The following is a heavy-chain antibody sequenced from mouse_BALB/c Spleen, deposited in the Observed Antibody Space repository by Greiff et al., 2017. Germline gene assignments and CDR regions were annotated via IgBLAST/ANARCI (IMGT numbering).Heavy chain of an antibody. D-gene: IGHD2-1*01. J-gene: IGHJ3*01. CDR2: IDPANGNT. CDR3: ARYYGNYEFAY. Sequence: VQLQQSGAELVKPGASVKLSCPASGFNIKDTYMHWVKQKPEQGLEWIGRIDPANGNTKYDPKFQGKATITADTTSNTAYLQLSSLTSEDTAVYYCARYYGNYEFAYWSQGTLVTVSA. V-gene: IGHV14-3*02. CDR1: GFNIKDTY.